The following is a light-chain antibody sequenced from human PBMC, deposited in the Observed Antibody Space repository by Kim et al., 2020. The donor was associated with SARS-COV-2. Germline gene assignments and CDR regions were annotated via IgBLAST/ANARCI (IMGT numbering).Light chain of an antibody. Sequence: EIVLTQSPGTLSLSPGDRATLSCRASQPVSGYLAWYQQRPGRAPRLLIYGASSRATGIPDRFRGSGAGTDFTLTISRLEPEDFAVYYCQNYETSPMYTVGQGTKLEI. CDR2: GAS. V-gene: IGKV3-20*01. CDR3: QNYETSPMYT. J-gene: IGKJ2*01. CDR1: QPVSGY.